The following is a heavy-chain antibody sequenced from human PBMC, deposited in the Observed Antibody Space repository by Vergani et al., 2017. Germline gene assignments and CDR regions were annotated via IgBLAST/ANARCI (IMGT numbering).Heavy chain of an antibody. CDR2: ISSSSSYT. Sequence: QMQLVESGGGLVKPGGSLRLSCAASGFTFSDYYMSWIRQAPGKGLEWVSYISSSSSYTNYADSVKGRFTISRENAKNSLYLQMNSLRAEDTAVYYCARAPSGYDYGPYDYWGQGTLVTVSS. J-gene: IGHJ4*02. CDR1: GFTFSDYY. CDR3: ARAPSGYDYGPYDY. D-gene: IGHD5-12*01. V-gene: IGHV3-11*06.